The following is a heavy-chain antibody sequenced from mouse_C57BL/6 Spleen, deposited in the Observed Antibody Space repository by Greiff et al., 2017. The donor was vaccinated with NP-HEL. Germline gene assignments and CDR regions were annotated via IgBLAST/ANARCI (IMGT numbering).Heavy chain of an antibody. D-gene: IGHD3-3*01. CDR2: IYPGDGDT. Sequence: QVQLKESGAELVKPGASVKISCKASGYAFSSYWMNWVKQRPGKGLEWIGQIYPGDGDTNYNGKFKGKATLTADKSSSTAYMQLSSLTSEDSAVYFCARPRTDWYFDVWGTGTTVTVSS. J-gene: IGHJ1*03. CDR1: GYAFSSYW. CDR3: ARPRTDWYFDV. V-gene: IGHV1-80*01.